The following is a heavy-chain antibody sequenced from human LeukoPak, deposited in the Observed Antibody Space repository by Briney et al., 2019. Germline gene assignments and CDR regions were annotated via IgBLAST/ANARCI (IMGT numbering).Heavy chain of an antibody. Sequence: GGSLRLSCAASGFTFSTFAMSWVRQAPGKGLEWVSAIGDTGGNTYYADSVKGRFTISRDNSKNTLYLQMNSLRADDTAVYYCARSRWLDAFDYWGQGTLVTVSS. D-gene: IGHD6-19*01. CDR2: IGDTGGNT. J-gene: IGHJ4*02. CDR1: GFTFSTFA. CDR3: ARSRWLDAFDY. V-gene: IGHV3-23*01.